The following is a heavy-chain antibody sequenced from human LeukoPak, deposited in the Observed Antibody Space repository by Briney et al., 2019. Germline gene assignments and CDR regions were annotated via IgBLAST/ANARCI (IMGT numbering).Heavy chain of an antibody. CDR3: ATGRGTPLGF. V-gene: IGHV3-74*01. J-gene: IGHJ4*02. Sequence: GGSLRLSCAASGIAFSTYWMHWVRQAPGKGLVWISRISTDGSNTFYADSVKGRFIVSRDDAENTLYLQMDNLRAEDTAMYYCATGRGTPLGFWGQGALVTVSS. CDR1: GIAFSTYW. D-gene: IGHD1-26*01. CDR2: ISTDGSNT.